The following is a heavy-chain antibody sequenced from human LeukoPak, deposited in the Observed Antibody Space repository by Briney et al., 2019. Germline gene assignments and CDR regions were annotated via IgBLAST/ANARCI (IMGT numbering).Heavy chain of an antibody. V-gene: IGHV3-48*01. CDR2: ISSTSGTR. CDR3: AREASPKALGY. J-gene: IGHJ4*02. CDR1: GFTFSSYS. Sequence: GGSLRLSCAASGFTFSSYSMNWVRQAPGKGLEWVSYISSTSGTRYYADSVRGRFTISRDNAKNSLYLQVSSLRAEDTAVYYCAREASPKALGYWGQGTLVTVSS.